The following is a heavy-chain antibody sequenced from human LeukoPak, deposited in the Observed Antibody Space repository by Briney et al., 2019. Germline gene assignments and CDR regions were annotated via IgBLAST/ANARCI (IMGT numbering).Heavy chain of an antibody. Sequence: SETLSLTCAVYGGSFSGYYWSWIRQPPGKGLERIGEINHSGSTNYNPSLKSRVTISVDTSKNQFSLKLSSVTAADTAVNYCARELYSSGYHDAFDIWGQGTMVTVSS. J-gene: IGHJ3*02. D-gene: IGHD3-22*01. CDR3: ARELYSSGYHDAFDI. V-gene: IGHV4-34*01. CDR2: INHSGST. CDR1: GGSFSGYY.